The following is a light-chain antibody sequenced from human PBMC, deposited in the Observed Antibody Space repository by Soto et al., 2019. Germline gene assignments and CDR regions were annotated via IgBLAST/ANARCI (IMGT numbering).Light chain of an antibody. Sequence: VLTQSPSSLSVSLGERATVNCRYSQSVLDNSTNKSYLAWYQKKPGHPPKLLVHWASVREAGVPDRFSGGASGTDFTLTISSLQAEDVAVYYCHQYYTTPQTFGQGTQLEIK. V-gene: IGKV4-1*01. CDR3: HQYYTTPQT. J-gene: IGKJ2*01. CDR1: QSVLDNSTNKSY. CDR2: WAS.